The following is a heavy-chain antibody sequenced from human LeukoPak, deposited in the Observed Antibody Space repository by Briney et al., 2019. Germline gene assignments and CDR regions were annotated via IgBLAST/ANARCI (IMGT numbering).Heavy chain of an antibody. CDR3: ARALDDDSSGYYASYYFDY. J-gene: IGHJ4*02. D-gene: IGHD3-22*01. Sequence: NPSQTLSLTCTVSGGSISSGGYYWSWIRQHPGKGLEWIGYIYYSGLTYYNPSLKSRVTISVDMSKNQFSLKLSSVTAADTAVYSCARALDDDSSGYYASYYFDYWGQGTLVTVSS. CDR1: GGSISSGGYY. V-gene: IGHV4-31*03. CDR2: IYYSGLT.